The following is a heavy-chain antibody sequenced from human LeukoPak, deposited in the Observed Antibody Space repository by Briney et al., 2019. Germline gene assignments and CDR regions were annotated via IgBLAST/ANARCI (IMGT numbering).Heavy chain of an antibody. CDR2: ISGSNSYI. V-gene: IGHV3-21*01. D-gene: IGHD1-1*01. Sequence: GGSLRLSCAASGFTFSSYTMHWIRQAPGKGLEWVSSISGSNSYIFYADSVKGRFTVSRDNAKDSLYLQMNSLRAEDTAVYYCARALTTLTYEGYWGQGTLVTISS. CDR3: ARALTTLTYEGY. CDR1: GFTFSSYT. J-gene: IGHJ4*02.